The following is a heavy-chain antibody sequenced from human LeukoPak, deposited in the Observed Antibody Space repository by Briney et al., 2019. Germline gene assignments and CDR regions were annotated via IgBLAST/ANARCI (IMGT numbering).Heavy chain of an antibody. J-gene: IGHJ3*02. CDR2: IKKDGRET. Sequence: GGSLRLSCAASGFTFSTYWMNWVRQAPGKGLEWVASIKKDGRETYCVDSVKGRFTISRDNSKNTLYLQVNSLRAEDTAMYYCARNILFAFDIWGQGTMVTVSS. V-gene: IGHV3-7*05. CDR3: ARNILFAFDI. CDR1: GFTFSTYW.